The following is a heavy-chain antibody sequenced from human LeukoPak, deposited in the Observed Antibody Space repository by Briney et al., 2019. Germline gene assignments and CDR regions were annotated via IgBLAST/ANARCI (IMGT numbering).Heavy chain of an antibody. CDR2: INHSGST. J-gene: IGHJ5*02. D-gene: IGHD1-26*01. V-gene: IGHV4-34*01. Sequence: SETLSLTCAVYGGSFSGYYWSWIRQPPGKGLEWIGEINHSGSTNYNPSLKSRVTISVDTSKNQFSLKLSSVTAADTAVYYCASSGSYTRNWFDPWGQGTLVTVSS. CDR1: GGSFSGYY. CDR3: ASSGSYTRNWFDP.